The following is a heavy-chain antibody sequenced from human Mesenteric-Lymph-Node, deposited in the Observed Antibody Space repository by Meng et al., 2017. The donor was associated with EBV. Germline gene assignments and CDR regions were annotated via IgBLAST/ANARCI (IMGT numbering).Heavy chain of an antibody. J-gene: IGHJ5*02. V-gene: IGHV1-46*01. CDR2: INPSVGST. Sequence: QVQRVQSGAEGKKPGASVTVSCKASGYKFITYYIHWVRQAPGQGLEWMGIINPSVGSTTYAQKFQGRVSMTSDASTSTVYMELNSLRSEDTAIYYCARATVTRNWFDPWGQGTLVTVSS. CDR3: ARATVTRNWFDP. D-gene: IGHD4-11*01. CDR1: GYKFITYY.